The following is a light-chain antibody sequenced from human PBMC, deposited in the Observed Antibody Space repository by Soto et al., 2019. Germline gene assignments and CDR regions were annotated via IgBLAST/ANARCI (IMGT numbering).Light chain of an antibody. CDR2: GAS. V-gene: IGKV3-20*01. Sequence: EIVLTQSPATLSLSPGERATLSCRASQSVSSSYLAWYQQKPGQAPRLLIYGASSRATGIPDRFSGSGSGTDFTLTISRLEPEDFATYYCQQYNTYSPERTFGQGTKVAIK. CDR3: QQYNTYSPERT. CDR1: QSVSSSY. J-gene: IGKJ1*01.